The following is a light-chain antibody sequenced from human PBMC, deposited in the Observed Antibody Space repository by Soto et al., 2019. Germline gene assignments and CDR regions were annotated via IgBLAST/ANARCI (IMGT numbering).Light chain of an antibody. CDR1: SSNIGSNT. CDR3: AAWDDSLNGGV. J-gene: IGLJ2*01. CDR2: SNN. V-gene: IGLV1-44*01. Sequence: QAVVTQPPSASATPGQRVTISCSGGSSNIGSNTVNWYQQLPGTAPKLLIYSNNQRPSGVPGRFSGSKSGTSASLAISGLQSEDEADYYCAAWDDSLNGGVFGGGTKLTVL.